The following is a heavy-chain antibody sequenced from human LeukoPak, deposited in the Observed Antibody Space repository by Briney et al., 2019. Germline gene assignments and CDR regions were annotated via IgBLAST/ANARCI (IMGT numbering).Heavy chain of an antibody. Sequence: ASVKVSCKASGYTFTKYGISWLRQAPGQGLEWMGRIDTNSGDTHFAQKFQDRVTMTTDTSTTTAYMELRSLTSDDTAVYFCSRDWPLVIPDSWGQGTLVTVSS. CDR2: IDTNSGDT. CDR1: GYTFTKYG. J-gene: IGHJ4*02. V-gene: IGHV1-18*01. CDR3: SRDWPLVIPDS. D-gene: IGHD3-9*01.